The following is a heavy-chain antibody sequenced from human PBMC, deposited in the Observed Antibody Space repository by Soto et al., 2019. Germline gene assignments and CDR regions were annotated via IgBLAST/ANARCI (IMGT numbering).Heavy chain of an antibody. D-gene: IGHD6-19*01. CDR2: IKGDESEK. J-gene: IGHJ6*02. V-gene: IGHV3-7*05. CDR1: GYTFNDYW. Sequence: EVHLVESGGGLVQPGGSLGLSCAASGYTFNDYWMAWVRQTPGKGLEWVANIKGDESEKYYEDSVRGRFTITRDNAKNSLYLQMNSLGVEDTAVYYCARDRGSGFHGQDAWGMDVWGQGTTVTVSS. CDR3: ARDRGSGFHGQDAWGMDV.